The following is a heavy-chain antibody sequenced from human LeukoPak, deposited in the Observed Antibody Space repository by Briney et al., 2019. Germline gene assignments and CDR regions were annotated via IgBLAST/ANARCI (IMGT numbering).Heavy chain of an antibody. CDR3: ARGKVGARPDY. Sequence: GGSLRLSCAASGFTVSSNYMSWVRQAPGKGLEWVSVIYSGGSTYYADSVKGRFSISRDNAKNTLYMQMNSLRAEDTAVYYCARGKVGARPDYWGQGTLVTVSS. V-gene: IGHV3-66*01. J-gene: IGHJ4*02. D-gene: IGHD1-26*01. CDR2: IYSGGST. CDR1: GFTVSSNY.